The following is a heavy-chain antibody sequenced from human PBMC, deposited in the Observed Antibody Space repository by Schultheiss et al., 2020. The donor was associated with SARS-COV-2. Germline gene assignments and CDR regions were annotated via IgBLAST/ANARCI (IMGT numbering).Heavy chain of an antibody. CDR3: ARASGITGTTGWFDP. V-gene: IGHV4-38-2*02. D-gene: IGHD1-7*01. J-gene: IGHJ5*02. CDR2: IYHSGST. CDR1: GGSISSYY. Sequence: SETLSLTCTVSGGSISSYYWSWIRQPPGKGLEWIGSIYHSGSTYYNPSLKSRVTISVDTSKNQFSLKLSSVTAADTAVYYCARASGITGTTGWFDPWGQGTLVTVSS.